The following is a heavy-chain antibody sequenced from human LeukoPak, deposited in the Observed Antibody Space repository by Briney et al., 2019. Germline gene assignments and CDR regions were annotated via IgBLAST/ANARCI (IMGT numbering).Heavy chain of an antibody. Sequence: ASVKVSCKAFGYIFISYYMHWVRQAPGQGLEWMGIINPSGGSTSYAQKFQGRVTMNRDTSTSTVYMELSSLRSEDTAVYYCAKDIGESSSSVGGRYYYGMDVWGQGTTVTVSS. CDR1: GYIFISYY. V-gene: IGHV1-46*01. J-gene: IGHJ6*02. D-gene: IGHD6-6*01. CDR2: INPSGGST. CDR3: AKDIGESSSSVGGRYYYGMDV.